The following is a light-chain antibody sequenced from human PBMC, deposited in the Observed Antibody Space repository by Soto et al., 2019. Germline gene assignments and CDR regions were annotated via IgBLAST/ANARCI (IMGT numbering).Light chain of an antibody. CDR2: GAS. CDR1: QSVSNNY. CDR3: QQYGSSGT. J-gene: IGKJ1*01. V-gene: IGKV3-20*01. Sequence: ENVLTQAPSTLSLPPRESATLSCRASQSVSNNYLAWYQQKPGQAPRLLIYGASNRATGIPDRFSGSGSGTDFTLTISRLEPEDFAVYYCQQYGSSGTFGQGTKVDIK.